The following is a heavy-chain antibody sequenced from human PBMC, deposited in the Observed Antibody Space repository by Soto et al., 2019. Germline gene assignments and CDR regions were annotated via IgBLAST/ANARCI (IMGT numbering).Heavy chain of an antibody. CDR2: ISTYNGNT. V-gene: IGHV1-18*04. CDR3: AREEGISDWHAFDY. D-gene: IGHD6-19*01. J-gene: IGHJ4*02. Sequence: ASVKVSCKASGYTSTDYGISWVRQAPGQGLEWMGWISTYNGNTIYAQKIQGGVTMSTDTSTSTAYVELRSLRSDDTAVYYCAREEGISDWHAFDYWGQGTLVTVSS. CDR1: GYTSTDYG.